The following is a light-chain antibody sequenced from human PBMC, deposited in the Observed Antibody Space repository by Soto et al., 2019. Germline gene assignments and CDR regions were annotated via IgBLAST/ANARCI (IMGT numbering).Light chain of an antibody. Sequence: ETVLMQYPGTLSLSPGVRATLSCRASQSVTSNYFAWYQHKPGHAPRLLVFGASIRAAGIPDRFSGSGSGTDFTLTISRLEPEDSAVYYCQLSGSCTFGQGTMVDIK. CDR2: GAS. J-gene: IGKJ1*01. V-gene: IGKV3-20*01. CDR1: QSVTSNY. CDR3: QLSGSCT.